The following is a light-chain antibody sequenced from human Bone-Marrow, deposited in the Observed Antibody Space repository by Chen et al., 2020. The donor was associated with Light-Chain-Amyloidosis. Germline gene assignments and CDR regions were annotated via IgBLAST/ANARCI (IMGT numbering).Light chain of an antibody. V-gene: IGLV2-14*03. J-gene: IGLJ3*02. CDR3: SSYTVSSTWV. CDR1: RSDVGGYNF. CDR2: DVT. Sequence: QSALTQPASGSGSPGQSITSPSPGSRSDVGGYNFVSWYQQLPGKAPKLLIYDVTNRPSGVSYRFSGSKSGNTASLTVSGLQAEDEADYYCSSYTVSSTWVFGGGTKLTVL.